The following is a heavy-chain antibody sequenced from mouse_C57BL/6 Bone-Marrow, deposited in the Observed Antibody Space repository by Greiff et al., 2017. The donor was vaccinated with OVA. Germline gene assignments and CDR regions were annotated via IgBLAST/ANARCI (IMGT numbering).Heavy chain of an antibody. CDR3: ERRSFYYDGDD. CDR1: GYTFTSYW. D-gene: IGHD1-1*01. CDR2: IDPSDSNT. Sequence: QVQLQQPGAELVRPGTSVKLSCKASGYTFTSYWMHWVKQRPGQGLEWIGEIDPSDSNTNYNQKFKGKATLTVDTSSSTAYMQLSSLTSEDSAVYYCERRSFYYDGDDWGQGTLVTVSA. V-gene: IGHV1-59*01. J-gene: IGHJ3*01.